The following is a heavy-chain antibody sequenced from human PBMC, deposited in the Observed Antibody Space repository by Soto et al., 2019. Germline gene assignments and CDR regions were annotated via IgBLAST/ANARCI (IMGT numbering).Heavy chain of an antibody. CDR2: IWYDGSNK. V-gene: IGHV3-33*01. Sequence: QVQLVESGGGVVQPGRSLRLSCAASGFTFSSYGMHWVRQAPGKGLEWVAVIWYDGSNKYYADSVKGRFTISRDNSKNTLYLQMNSLRAEDTAVYYCARVIGYYYGSGSYSASDYWGQGTLVTVSS. D-gene: IGHD3-10*01. CDR1: GFTFSSYG. J-gene: IGHJ4*02. CDR3: ARVIGYYYGSGSYSASDY.